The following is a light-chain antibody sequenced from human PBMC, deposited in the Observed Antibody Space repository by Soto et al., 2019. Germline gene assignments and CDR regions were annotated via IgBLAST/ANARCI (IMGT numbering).Light chain of an antibody. J-gene: IGKJ4*01. Sequence: DIVMTQSPDSLAVSLGERATINCKSSQSVLYSSNNKNYLAWYQQKPGQPPKLLIYWASTRASGVPDRFSGSGSGTDFTLTISSLQAEDVAVYYCQQCYSTPPTFGGGTKVEIK. CDR3: QQCYSTPPT. CDR1: QSVLYSSNNKNY. CDR2: WAS. V-gene: IGKV4-1*01.